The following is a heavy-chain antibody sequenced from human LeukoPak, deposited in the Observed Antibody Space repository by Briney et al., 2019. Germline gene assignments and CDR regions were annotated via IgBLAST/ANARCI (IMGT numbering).Heavy chain of an antibody. Sequence: SCKVSGYTLTELSMHWVRQAPGKGLEWVSFIGYEGVHKYYADSVKGRFTISKDNSKATLYLQMNSLRPEDTAVYYCAKDLHGGYSSDYWGQGTLVTVFS. V-gene: IGHV3-30*02. J-gene: IGHJ4*02. CDR3: AKDLHGGYSSDY. CDR2: IGYEGVHK. CDR1: GYTLTELS. D-gene: IGHD4-23*01.